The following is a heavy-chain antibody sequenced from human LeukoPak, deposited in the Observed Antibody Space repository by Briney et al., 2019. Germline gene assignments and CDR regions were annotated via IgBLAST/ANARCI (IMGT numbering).Heavy chain of an antibody. CDR3: ASPVWDLGPTYFDY. CDR1: GGSISSSSYY. Sequence: SETLSLTCTVSGGSISSSSYYWGWIRQPPGKGLEWIGSIYYSGSTNYNPSLKSRVTISVDKSKNQFSLKLSSVTAADTAVYYCASPVWDLGPTYFDYWGQGTLVTVSS. J-gene: IGHJ4*02. D-gene: IGHD1-26*01. V-gene: IGHV4-39*07. CDR2: IYYSGST.